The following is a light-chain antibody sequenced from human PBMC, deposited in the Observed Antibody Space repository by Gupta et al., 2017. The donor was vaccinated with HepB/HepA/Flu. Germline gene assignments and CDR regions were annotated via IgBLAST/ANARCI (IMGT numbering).Light chain of an antibody. CDR3: QQSYTTPRT. V-gene: IGKV1-39*01. CDR2: AAS. Sequence: DIKLTQSPSSLSASVGDRVTITCRASQSISSYLNWYQQKPGKAPEFLIYAASSLQSGVPSRFSGSGAWADVTLTISSLQPEDFATYYCQQSYTTPRTFGQGTKVEIK. CDR1: QSISSY. J-gene: IGKJ1*01.